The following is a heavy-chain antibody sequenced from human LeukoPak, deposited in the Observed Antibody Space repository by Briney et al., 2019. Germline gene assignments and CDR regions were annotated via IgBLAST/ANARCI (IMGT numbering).Heavy chain of an antibody. CDR2: IGGSGGST. Sequence: GGSLRLSCAASGFTVSSNYMSWVRQAPGKGLEWVSAIGGSGGSTYYADSVKGRFTISRDNSKNTLYLQMNSLRAEDTAVYYCAKSALRSNWFDPWGQGTLVTVSS. V-gene: IGHV3-23*01. CDR1: GFTVSSNY. CDR3: AKSALRSNWFDP. J-gene: IGHJ5*02.